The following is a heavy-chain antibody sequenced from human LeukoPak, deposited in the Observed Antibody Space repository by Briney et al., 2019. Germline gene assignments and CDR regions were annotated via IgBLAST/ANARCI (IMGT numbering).Heavy chain of an antibody. V-gene: IGHV3-11*04. CDR3: ARDPIPYCGGDCLPPL. CDR1: GFTFSDYY. D-gene: IGHD2-21*02. J-gene: IGHJ4*02. Sequence: GXXLRLSCAASGFTFSDYYMRGIRQAPGKGVEGVSYISSSGSTIYYADSVKGRFTISRDNAKKSMYVQMNSLRAEDTAVYYCARDPIPYCGGDCLPPLWGQGTLVTVSS. CDR2: ISSSGSTI.